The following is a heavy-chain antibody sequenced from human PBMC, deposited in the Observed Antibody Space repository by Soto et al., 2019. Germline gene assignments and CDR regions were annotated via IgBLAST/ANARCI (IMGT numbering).Heavy chain of an antibody. V-gene: IGHV4-31*03. Sequence: PSETLSLTCTVSGGSISSGGYYWSWIRQHPGKGLEWIGYIYYSGSTYYNPSLKSRVTISVDTSKNQFSLKLSSVTAADTAVYYCARVGTYYYDSSGYYFDYWGQGTLVTVSS. J-gene: IGHJ4*02. CDR1: GGSISSGGYY. CDR3: ARVGTYYYDSSGYYFDY. D-gene: IGHD3-22*01. CDR2: IYYSGST.